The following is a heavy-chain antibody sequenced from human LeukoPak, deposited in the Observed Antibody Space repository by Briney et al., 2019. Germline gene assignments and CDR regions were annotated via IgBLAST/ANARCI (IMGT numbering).Heavy chain of an antibody. V-gene: IGHV4-34*01. Sequence: PSETLSLTCAVYGGSFSGYYWSWIRQPPGKGLEWIGEINHSRSTNYNPSLKSRVTISVDTSKNQFSLKLSSVTAADTAVYYCASRSSGPPDFDYWGQGTLVTVSS. CDR1: GGSFSGYY. CDR3: ASRSSGPPDFDY. CDR2: INHSRST. D-gene: IGHD6-19*01. J-gene: IGHJ4*02.